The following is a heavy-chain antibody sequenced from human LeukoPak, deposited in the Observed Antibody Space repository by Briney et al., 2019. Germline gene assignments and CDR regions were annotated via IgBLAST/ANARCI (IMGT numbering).Heavy chain of an antibody. V-gene: IGHV3-23*01. CDR1: GFTFSSYA. Sequence: GGSLRLSCAASGFTFSSYAMSWVRQAPGKGLEWVSAISGSGGSTYYADSVKGRFTISRDNSKNTLHLQMDSLRAEDTAVYYCAKEEYYYDSSGYPYWGQGTLVTVSS. CDR3: AKEEYYYDSSGYPY. D-gene: IGHD3-22*01. J-gene: IGHJ4*02. CDR2: ISGSGGST.